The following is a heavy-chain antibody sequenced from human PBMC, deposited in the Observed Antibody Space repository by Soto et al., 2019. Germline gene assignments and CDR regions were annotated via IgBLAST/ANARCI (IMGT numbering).Heavy chain of an antibody. J-gene: IGHJ4*02. CDR1: GYSFTSYW. CDR2: IYPGDSDT. CDR3: ARQIYDSDTGPNFQYYFDS. V-gene: IGHV5-51*01. Sequence: PGESLKISCKGSGYSFTSYWIGWVRQMPGKGLEWMGIIYPGDSDTRYSPSFRGQVTISATKSITTAYLQWSSLRASDTAMYYCARQIYDSDTGPNFQYYFDSWGQGTPVTVSS. D-gene: IGHD3-22*01.